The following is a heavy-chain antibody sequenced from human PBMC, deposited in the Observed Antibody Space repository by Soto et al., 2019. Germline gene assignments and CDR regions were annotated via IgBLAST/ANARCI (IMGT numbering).Heavy chain of an antibody. CDR3: ARAISGPAFDY. J-gene: IGHJ4*02. V-gene: IGHV4-59*01. CDR1: GGSISSYY. Sequence: PSETLSLTCTVSGGSISSYYWSWIRQPPGKGLEWIGYIYYSGSTNYNPSLKSRVTISVDTSKNQFSLKLSSVTAVDTAVYYCARAISGPAFDYWGQGTLVTVSS. D-gene: IGHD6-19*01. CDR2: IYYSGST.